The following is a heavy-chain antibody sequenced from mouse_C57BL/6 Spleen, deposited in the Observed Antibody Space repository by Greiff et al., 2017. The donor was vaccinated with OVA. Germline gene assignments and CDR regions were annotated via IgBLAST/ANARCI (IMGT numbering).Heavy chain of an antibody. CDR1: GYSITSGYD. CDR2: ISYSGST. V-gene: IGHV3-1*01. Sequence: EVKLQESGPGMVKPSQSLSLTCTVTGYSITSGYDWHWIRHFPGNKLEWMGYISYSGSTNYNPSLKSRISITHDTSKNHFFLKLNSVTTEDTATYYCARPIHYYGSSLYYFDYWGQGTTLTVSS. CDR3: ARPIHYYGSSLYYFDY. D-gene: IGHD1-1*01. J-gene: IGHJ2*01.